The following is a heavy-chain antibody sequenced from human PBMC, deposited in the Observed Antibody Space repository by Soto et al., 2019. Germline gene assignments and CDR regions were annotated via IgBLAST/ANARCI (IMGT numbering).Heavy chain of an antibody. CDR1: GFTFSSYA. V-gene: IGHV3-30-3*01. CDR3: ARDRTDILLMVFDY. J-gene: IGHJ4*02. Sequence: QVQLVESGGGVVQPGRSLRLSCAASGFTFSSYAMHWVRQAPGKGLEWVAVISYDGSNKYYADSVKGRFTISRDNSKNTLYLQMNSLRAEDTAVYYCARDRTDILLMVFDYWGQGTLVTVSS. D-gene: IGHD2-8*01. CDR2: ISYDGSNK.